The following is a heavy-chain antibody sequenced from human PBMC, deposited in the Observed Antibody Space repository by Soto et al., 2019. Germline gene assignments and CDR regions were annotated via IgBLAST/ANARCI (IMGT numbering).Heavy chain of an antibody. CDR2: IYHSGST. CDR3: ARGGYSSRWYDRVGAFDI. V-gene: IGHV4-4*02. J-gene: IGHJ3*02. D-gene: IGHD6-13*01. CDR1: SGSISSSNW. Sequence: SETLSLTCAVSSGSISSSNWWSWVRQPPGKGLEWIGEIYHSGSTNYNPSLKSRVTISVDKSKNQFSLKLSSVTAADTAVYYCARGGYSSRWYDRVGAFDIWGQGTMVT.